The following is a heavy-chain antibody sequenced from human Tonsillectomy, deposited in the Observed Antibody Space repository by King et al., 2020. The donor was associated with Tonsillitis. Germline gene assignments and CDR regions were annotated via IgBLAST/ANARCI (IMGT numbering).Heavy chain of an antibody. Sequence: QLVQSGAEVKKPGASVRVSCKASGYTFTGYYIHWVRQAPGQGLEWMGWINPNSGGTNSAQKFQGRVTMTRDTSISTAYMDLTRLRSDDTAVYYCASAPYYDFWSGFVFWGQGTLVTVSS. V-gene: IGHV1-2*02. CDR2: INPNSGGT. CDR1: GYTFTGYY. CDR3: ASAPYYDFWSGFVF. J-gene: IGHJ1*01. D-gene: IGHD3-3*01.